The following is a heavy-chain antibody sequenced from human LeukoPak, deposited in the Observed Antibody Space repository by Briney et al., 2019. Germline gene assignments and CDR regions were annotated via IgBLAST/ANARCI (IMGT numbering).Heavy chain of an antibody. CDR2: ISSSSSYI. D-gene: IGHD4-17*01. CDR3: AKVATTVNYGGFEDY. CDR1: GVTFSSYA. J-gene: IGHJ4*02. Sequence: GGSLRLSCAASGVTFSSYARSWVRHAPGKALECVSSISSSSSYIYYADSVKGRFTISRDNAKNSLYLQMNSLRAEDTAVYYCAKVATTVNYGGFEDYWGQGTLVTVSS. V-gene: IGHV3-21*04.